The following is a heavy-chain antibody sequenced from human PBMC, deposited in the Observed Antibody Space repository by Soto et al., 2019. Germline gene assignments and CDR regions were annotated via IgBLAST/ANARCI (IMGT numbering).Heavy chain of an antibody. CDR1: GFTFSSYA. J-gene: IGHJ6*02. V-gene: IGHV3-23*01. Sequence: GGSLRLSCAASGFTFSSYAMSWVRQAPGKGLEWVSAISGSGGRTYYAESMKGRFSNSRDNSKNTLYQRMNRLRAEGTAVYCGARGYSSSDYYYYGMDVWGQGTTVTVSS. CDR2: ISGSGGRT. D-gene: IGHD6-6*01. CDR3: ARGYSSSDYYYYGMDV.